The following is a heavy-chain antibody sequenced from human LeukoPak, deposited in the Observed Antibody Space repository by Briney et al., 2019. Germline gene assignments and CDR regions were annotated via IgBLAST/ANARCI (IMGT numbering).Heavy chain of an antibody. D-gene: IGHD3-22*01. CDR3: ARTYYYDSRGHYYYMDV. Sequence: PSQTLSLTCAVSGGSISSGGYSWSWIRQPPGKGLEWIANIHNSGNTNYNPSLRSRVTISLDTSKNQFSLKLSSVTAADTAVYYCARTYYYDSRGHYYYMDVWGHGTLVTVSS. J-gene: IGHJ6*03. CDR1: GGSISSGGYS. V-gene: IGHV4-30-4*07. CDR2: IHNSGNT.